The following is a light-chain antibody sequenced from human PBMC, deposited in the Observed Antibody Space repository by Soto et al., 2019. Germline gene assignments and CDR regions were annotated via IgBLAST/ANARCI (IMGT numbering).Light chain of an antibody. V-gene: IGLV2-14*01. CDR1: SSDVGGYNY. CDR2: EVI. Sequence: QSVLTQPASVSGSRGQSITISCTGTSSDVGGYNYVSWYQQHPRKAPKLMIYEVINRLSGVSNRFSGSKSGNTASLTISGLQAEDEADYYCSSYTSSSTWVFGGGTPLTVL. J-gene: IGLJ3*02. CDR3: SSYTSSSTWV.